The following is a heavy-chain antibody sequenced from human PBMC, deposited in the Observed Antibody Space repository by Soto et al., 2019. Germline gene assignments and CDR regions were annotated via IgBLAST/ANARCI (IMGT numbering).Heavy chain of an antibody. CDR3: ARDGRLMLRGFSIYNGMDV. D-gene: IGHD3-10*01. Sequence: SETLSLTCTISGGSIINYYWNWIRQPPGKGLEWIGYIYYSGNTNYNPSLKSRVTISVDRSKNQFSLKLTSVTAADTAVYFCARDGRLMLRGFSIYNGMDVWGQGTTVS. CDR2: IYYSGNT. V-gene: IGHV4-59*01. J-gene: IGHJ6*02. CDR1: GGSIINYY.